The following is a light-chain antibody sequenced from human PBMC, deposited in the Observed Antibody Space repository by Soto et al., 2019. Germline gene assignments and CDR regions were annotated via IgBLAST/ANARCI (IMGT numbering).Light chain of an antibody. Sequence: QSALTQPRSVSGSPGQSVTISCTGTSSDVGGYNYVSWYQQHPGKAPKLMIYDVSKRPSGVPDRFSGSKSGNTASLTISGLQAEDEADYYCCSYAGSRYVFGTGNMDTVL. CDR2: DVS. V-gene: IGLV2-11*01. CDR3: CSYAGSRYV. J-gene: IGLJ1*01. CDR1: SSDVGGYNY.